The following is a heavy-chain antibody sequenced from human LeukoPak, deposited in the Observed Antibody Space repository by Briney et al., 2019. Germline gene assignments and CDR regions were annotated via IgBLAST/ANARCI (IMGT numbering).Heavy chain of an antibody. CDR3: ARSTSYHFDS. V-gene: IGHV3-53*01. CDR1: GFTFSSYE. J-gene: IGHJ4*02. CDR2: IYAGGAA. Sequence: GGSLRLSCAASGFTFSSYEMNWVRQAPGKGLEWVSVIYAGGAAYYADYVKGRFTISRDTSNNTLILQMHSLGVDDTAVYYCARSTSYHFDSWGQGTLVTVSS. D-gene: IGHD2-2*01.